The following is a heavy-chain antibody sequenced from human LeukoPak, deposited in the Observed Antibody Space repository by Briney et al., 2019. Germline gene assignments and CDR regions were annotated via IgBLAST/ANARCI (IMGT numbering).Heavy chain of an antibody. Sequence: GGSLRLSXAASGFTFSSYSMNWVRQAPGKGLEWVSYISSSSSTIYYADSVKGRFTISRDNAKNSLYLQMNSLRAEDTAVYYCARALLWGMFTYDYWGQGTLVTVSS. CDR2: ISSSSSTI. V-gene: IGHV3-48*01. CDR3: ARALLWGMFTYDY. D-gene: IGHD3-16*01. J-gene: IGHJ4*02. CDR1: GFTFSSYS.